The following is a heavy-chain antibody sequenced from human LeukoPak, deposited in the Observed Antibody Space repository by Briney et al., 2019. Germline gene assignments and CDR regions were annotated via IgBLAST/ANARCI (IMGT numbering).Heavy chain of an antibody. D-gene: IGHD2-15*01. V-gene: IGHV4-4*07. CDR3: ARRRNTHYDS. Sequence: SQTLSLTRAVSGGSISSYYWSWIRQPAGKGLEWIGRIYTSGSIYYNPSLKSRVTISVDTSKNQFSLKLSSVTAADTAVYYCARRRNTHYDSWGQGTLVTVSS. CDR2: IYTSGSI. J-gene: IGHJ5*01. CDR1: GGSISSYY.